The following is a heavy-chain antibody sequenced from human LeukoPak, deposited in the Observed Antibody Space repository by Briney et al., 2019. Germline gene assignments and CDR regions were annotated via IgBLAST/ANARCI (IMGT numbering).Heavy chain of an antibody. J-gene: IGHJ3*02. Sequence: ASLKISCKGSGYSFTSYWVAWVRQMPGKGLEWMGIIYPRDSDTRYRPSFQGQVTISADKSINTAYLQWSGLKASDTAVYYCARHVTTASAARGFDIWGQGAMVTVSS. D-gene: IGHD1-14*01. CDR1: GYSFTSYW. CDR2: IYPRDSDT. CDR3: ARHVTTASAARGFDI. V-gene: IGHV5-51*01.